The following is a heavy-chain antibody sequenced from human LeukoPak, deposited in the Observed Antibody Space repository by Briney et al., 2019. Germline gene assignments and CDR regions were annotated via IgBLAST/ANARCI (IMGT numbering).Heavy chain of an antibody. CDR2: IKQDGSEK. CDR1: GFTLSSYW. D-gene: IGHD6-13*01. CDR3: ARAVGSSWYSGYYYGMDV. J-gene: IGHJ6*02. V-gene: IGHV3-7*01. Sequence: EGSLRLPCAASGFTLSSYWMSWVRQAPGKGLEWVANIKQDGSEKYYVDSVKGRFTISRDNAKNSLYLQMNSLRAEDTAVYYCARAVGSSWYSGYYYGMDVWGQGTTVTVSS.